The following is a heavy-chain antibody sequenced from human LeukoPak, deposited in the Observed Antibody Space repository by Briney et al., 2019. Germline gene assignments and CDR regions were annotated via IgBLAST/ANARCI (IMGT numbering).Heavy chain of an antibody. V-gene: IGHV1-18*01. J-gene: IGHJ6*02. CDR3: ARRIVGYCSGGSCYSSYYGMDV. D-gene: IGHD2-15*01. CDR2: ISAYNGNT. CDR1: GYTFTSYG. Sequence: GASVKVSCKASGYTFTSYGISWVRQAPGQGLEWIGWISAYNGNTNYAQKLQGRVTMTTDTSTSTAYMELRSLRSDDTAVYYCARRIVGYCSGGSCYSSYYGMDVWGQGTTVTVSS.